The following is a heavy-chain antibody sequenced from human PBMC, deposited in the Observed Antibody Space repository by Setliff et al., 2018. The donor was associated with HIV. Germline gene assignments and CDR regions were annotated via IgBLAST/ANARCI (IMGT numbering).Heavy chain of an antibody. J-gene: IGHJ3*01. Sequence: SETLSLTCNVSGGSISNYFWNWIRQPPGKGLEWVGYIYSSGRTNYNPSLKSRVTMSVDTSKNQFSLKLNSVTATDTALYYCARAKFYYDSSGFFPLPAAFDFWGQGTMVTVSS. CDR3: ARAKFYYDSSGFFPLPAAFDF. CDR1: GGSISNYF. CDR2: IYSSGRT. D-gene: IGHD3-22*01. V-gene: IGHV4-4*08.